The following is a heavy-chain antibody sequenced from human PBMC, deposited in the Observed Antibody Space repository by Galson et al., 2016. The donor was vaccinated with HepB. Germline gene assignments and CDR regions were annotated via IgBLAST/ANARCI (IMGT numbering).Heavy chain of an antibody. CDR3: AKGRWDFDS. J-gene: IGHJ4*02. CDR2: ISYDGKGE. CDR1: GFTFSTYG. Sequence: SLRLSCAASGFTFSTYGMHWVRQAPGKGLEWVALISYDGKGESYAASVKGRVTISRDNSKNPLYLQMHRLRGEDTAVYYWAKGRWDFDSGGQGTLVTVSS. D-gene: IGHD5-24*01. V-gene: IGHV3-30*18.